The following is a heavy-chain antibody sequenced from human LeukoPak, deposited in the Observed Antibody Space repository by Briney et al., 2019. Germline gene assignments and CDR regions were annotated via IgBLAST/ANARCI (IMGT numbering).Heavy chain of an antibody. CDR1: GGSISGSNYY. V-gene: IGHV4-39*01. CDR3: ARHSSAARPNFDY. J-gene: IGHJ4*02. CDR2: IYYSGTT. D-gene: IGHD6-6*01. Sequence: SETLSLTCTVSGGSISGSNYYWGWIRQPPGKGLEWIGSIYYSGTTYYNPSLKSRVTISVDTSKNQFSLEVTSMTAADTAVYYCARHSSAARPNFDYWGQGTLITVSS.